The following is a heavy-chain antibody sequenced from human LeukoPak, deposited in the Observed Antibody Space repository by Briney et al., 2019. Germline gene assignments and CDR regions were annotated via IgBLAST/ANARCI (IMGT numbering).Heavy chain of an antibody. CDR2: IKRDGSET. CDR3: VRDKRVGATKIGC. D-gene: IGHD1-26*01. J-gene: IGHJ6*01. V-gene: IGHV3-7*01. Sequence: GESLRLSCAASGFTFNNYWMSWVRQAPGKGLEWVANIKRDGSETYYVESVEGRFTISRDNDKNSLYVQITSLRAEDTAVYYCVRDKRVGATKIGCWGQGAIVTAAS. CDR1: GFTFNNYW.